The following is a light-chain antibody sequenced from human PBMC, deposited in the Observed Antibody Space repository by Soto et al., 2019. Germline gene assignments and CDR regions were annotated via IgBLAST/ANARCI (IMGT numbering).Light chain of an antibody. J-gene: IGKJ1*01. CDR1: QSVASSN. V-gene: IGKV3-20*01. Sequence: EIVLTQSPGTLYLSPGERATLSCRSSQSVASSNLSWYQQKSGQAPRLLIYGASSRAIHTPDRFSGSGSGTDFTLTISGLEPEDFAVYYCQHFGNSLWTFGQGTKVEI. CDR2: GAS. CDR3: QHFGNSLWT.